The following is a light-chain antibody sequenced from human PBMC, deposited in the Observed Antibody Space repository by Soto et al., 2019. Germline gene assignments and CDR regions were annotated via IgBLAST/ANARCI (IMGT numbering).Light chain of an antibody. CDR2: AAS. Sequence: DIQMTQSPSSLSASVGDRVTITCRASQSISSYLNWYQQKPGKAPKLLIYAASSLQSGVPSRFSGSGSGTEFTLTISSLQPKDFATYYCQQSYSTPWTFGQGTKVEIK. CDR1: QSISSY. V-gene: IGKV1-39*01. CDR3: QQSYSTPWT. J-gene: IGKJ1*01.